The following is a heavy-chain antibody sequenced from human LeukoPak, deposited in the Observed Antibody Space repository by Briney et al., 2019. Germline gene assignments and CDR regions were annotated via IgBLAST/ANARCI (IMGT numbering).Heavy chain of an antibody. Sequence: PGGSLRLSCAASGFTFSNAWMSWVRQAPGKGLEWVSVIYSGGSTYYADSVKGRFTISRDNSKNTLYLQMNSLRAEDTAVYYCAHQRWLQCFDYWGQGTLVTVSS. V-gene: IGHV3-53*01. CDR2: IYSGGST. D-gene: IGHD5-24*01. CDR3: AHQRWLQCFDY. CDR1: GFTFSNAW. J-gene: IGHJ4*02.